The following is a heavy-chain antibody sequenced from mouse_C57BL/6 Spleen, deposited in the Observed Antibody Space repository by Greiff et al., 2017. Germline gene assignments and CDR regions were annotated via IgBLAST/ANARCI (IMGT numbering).Heavy chain of an antibody. CDR3: ARATTKDYYAMDY. V-gene: IGHV1-66*01. CDR1: GYSFTSYY. D-gene: IGHD1-1*01. CDR2: IYPGSGNT. Sequence: QVHVKQSGPELVKPGASVKISCKASGYSFTSYYIHWVKQRPGQGLEWIGWIYPGSGNTKYNEKFKGKATLTADTSSSTAYMQLSSLTSEDSAVYYCARATTKDYYAMDYWGQGTSVTVSS. J-gene: IGHJ4*01.